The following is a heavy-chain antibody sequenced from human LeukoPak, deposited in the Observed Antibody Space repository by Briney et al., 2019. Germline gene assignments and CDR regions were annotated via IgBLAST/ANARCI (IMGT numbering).Heavy chain of an antibody. CDR1: GGTFSSYA. CDR2: IVPIFGTA. Sequence: SVKVSCKASGGTFSSYAISWVRQAPGQGLEWMGGIVPIFGTANYAQKFQGRVTITADESTSTAYMELSSLRSEDTAVYYCARDHTSGASTVTSNYYYYGMDVWGQGTTVTVSS. CDR3: ARDHTSGASTVTSNYYYYGMDV. D-gene: IGHD4-17*01. V-gene: IGHV1-69*13. J-gene: IGHJ6*02.